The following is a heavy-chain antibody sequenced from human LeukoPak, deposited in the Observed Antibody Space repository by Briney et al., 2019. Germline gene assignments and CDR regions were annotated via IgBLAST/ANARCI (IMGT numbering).Heavy chain of an antibody. CDR3: AKGGSSWYPGDY. V-gene: IGHV3-23*01. J-gene: IGHJ4*02. CDR2: IGGTGVST. Sequence: GGSLRPSCAASGFTVSSNYMSWVRRAPGKGLEWVSYIGGTGVSTYYADSVRGRFTISRDNSKNTLFLQMNSLRAEDTAVYYCAKGGSSWYPGDYWGQGTLVTVSS. D-gene: IGHD6-13*01. CDR1: GFTVSSNY.